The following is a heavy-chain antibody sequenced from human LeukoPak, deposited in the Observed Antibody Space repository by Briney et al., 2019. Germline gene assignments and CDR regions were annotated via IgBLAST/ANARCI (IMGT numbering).Heavy chain of an antibody. Sequence: SVKVSCKASGGTFSSYAISWVRQAPGQGLEWMGGIIPIFGTANYAQKFQGRVTITTDESTSTAYMELSSLRSEDTAVYYCAMGSGYYLYYYYYMDVWGKGTTVTVSS. V-gene: IGHV1-69*05. CDR2: IIPIFGTA. CDR3: AMGSGYYLYYYYYMDV. CDR1: GGTFSSYA. J-gene: IGHJ6*03. D-gene: IGHD3-3*01.